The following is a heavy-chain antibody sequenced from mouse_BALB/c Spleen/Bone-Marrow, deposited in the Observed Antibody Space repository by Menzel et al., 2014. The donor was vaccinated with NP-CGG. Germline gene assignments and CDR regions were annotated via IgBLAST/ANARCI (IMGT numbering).Heavy chain of an antibody. CDR3: TRGEVRAMDY. D-gene: IGHD2-14*01. CDR1: GYTFTSYW. Sequence: QVQLQQPGAELVKPGASVKMSCKASGYTFTSYWMHWVKQRPGQGLEWIGVIDPSDSYTSYNQKFKGKATLTVDTSSSTAYIQLSSLTSEDSAVYYCTRGEVRAMDYWGQGTSVTVSS. V-gene: IGHV1S127*01. J-gene: IGHJ4*01. CDR2: IDPSDSYT.